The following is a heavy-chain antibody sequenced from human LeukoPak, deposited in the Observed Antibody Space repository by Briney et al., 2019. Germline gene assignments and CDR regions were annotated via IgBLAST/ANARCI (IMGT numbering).Heavy chain of an antibody. V-gene: IGHV3-15*01. J-gene: IGHJ5*02. CDR1: GFSVSSSY. D-gene: IGHD5-18*01. CDR2: IKSKTDGGTT. CDR3: TSSYGYNWFDP. Sequence: GGSLRLSCAASGFSVSSSYMSWVRQAPGKGLEWVGRIKSKTDGGTTDYAAPVKGRFTISRDDSKNTLYLQMNSLKTEDTAVYYCTSSYGYNWFDPWGQGTLVTVSS.